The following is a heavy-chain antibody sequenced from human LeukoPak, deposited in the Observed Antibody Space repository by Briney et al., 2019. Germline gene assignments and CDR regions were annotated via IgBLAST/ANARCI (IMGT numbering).Heavy chain of an antibody. D-gene: IGHD3-9*01. J-gene: IGHJ4*02. CDR1: GGSISSYY. Sequence: SETLSLTCTGSGGSISSYYWSWIRQPPGKRLEWIGYIYSSGSTNYNPSLKSRVTISVDTSKNQFSLKLSSVTAADTAVYYCARVPVLRYFDWLLPYFDYWGQGTLVTVSS. CDR3: ARVPVLRYFDWLLPYFDY. CDR2: IYSSGST. V-gene: IGHV4-59*01.